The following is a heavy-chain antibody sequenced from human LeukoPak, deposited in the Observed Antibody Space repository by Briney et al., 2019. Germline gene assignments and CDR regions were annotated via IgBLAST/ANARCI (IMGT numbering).Heavy chain of an antibody. CDR1: GFTFSSYE. D-gene: IGHD6-6*01. Sequence: PGGSLRLSCAASGFTFSSYEMNWVRQAPGKGLEWVSYISSSGSTIYYADSVKGRFTISRENGKKSLYLQMNSLRAEDTAVYYCARSRIAARPTFDYWGQGTLVTVSS. CDR3: ARSRIAARPTFDY. V-gene: IGHV3-48*03. J-gene: IGHJ4*02. CDR2: ISSSGSTI.